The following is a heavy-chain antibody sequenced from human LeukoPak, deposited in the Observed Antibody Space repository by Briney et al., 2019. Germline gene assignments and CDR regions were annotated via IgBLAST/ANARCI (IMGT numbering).Heavy chain of an antibody. D-gene: IGHD2-2*01. Sequence: SVKVSCKASGGTFSSYAISWVRQAPGQGLEWMGGIIPIFGTANYAQKFQGRVTITTDESTSTAYMELSSLRSEDTAVCYCARGEEYCSSTSCYRRFDPWGQGTLVTVSS. CDR2: IIPIFGTA. V-gene: IGHV1-69*05. J-gene: IGHJ5*02. CDR1: GGTFSSYA. CDR3: ARGEEYCSSTSCYRRFDP.